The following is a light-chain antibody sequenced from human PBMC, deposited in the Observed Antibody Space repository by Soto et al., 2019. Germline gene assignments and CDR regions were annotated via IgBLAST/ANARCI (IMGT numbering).Light chain of an antibody. V-gene: IGKV3-11*01. CDR1: QSVSSY. Sequence: EIVLTQSPATLSLSPGERATLSCRASQSVSSYLVWYQQKPGQAPRLLIYDASNRATSIPARFSGSGSGTDFTLTISSLEPEDFAVYYCQQRNNWPPITFGQGTRLEIK. J-gene: IGKJ5*01. CDR3: QQRNNWPPIT. CDR2: DAS.